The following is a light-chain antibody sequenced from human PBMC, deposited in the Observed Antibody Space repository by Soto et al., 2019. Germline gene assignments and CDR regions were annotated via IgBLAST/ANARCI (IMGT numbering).Light chain of an antibody. CDR2: DVT. CDR3: SSYTTSSTLV. V-gene: IGLV2-14*01. Sequence: QSALTQPASVSGSPGQSITISCTGTSSDVGAYNYVSWYQQLPDKAPKLMIYDVTYRSSGVSNRFSGSKSGNTASLTISGLQAEDEADYFCSSYTTSSTLVFGGGTKLTVL. J-gene: IGLJ3*02. CDR1: SSDVGAYNY.